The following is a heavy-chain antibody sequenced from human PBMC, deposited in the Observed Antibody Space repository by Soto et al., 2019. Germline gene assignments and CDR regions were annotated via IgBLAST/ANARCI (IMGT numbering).Heavy chain of an antibody. CDR1: GYTFTTYA. V-gene: IGHV1-3*01. D-gene: IGHD6-19*01. CDR3: ARGSLAGLFDS. J-gene: IGHJ4*02. Sequence: GASVKVSCKASGYTFTTYAMHWVRQAPGHRLEWMGWINADNGDTKYSQKFQGRVTITRDTSANTAYMDLSSLRSEDTAMYYCARGSLAGLFDSWGQGTLVTVSS. CDR2: INADNGDT.